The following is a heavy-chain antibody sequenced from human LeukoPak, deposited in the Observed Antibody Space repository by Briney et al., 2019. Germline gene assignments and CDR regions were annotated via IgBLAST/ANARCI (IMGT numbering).Heavy chain of an antibody. J-gene: IGHJ4*02. Sequence: PGGSLRLSCAASGFTFSSYGMHWVRQAPGKGLEWVAFIRYDGSNKYYADSVKGRFTISRDNSKNTLYLQMNSLRAEDTAVYYCAKDPGWHYGDYYFDYWGQGTLVTVSS. CDR1: GFTFSSYG. V-gene: IGHV3-30*02. CDR3: AKDPGWHYGDYYFDY. CDR2: IRYDGSNK. D-gene: IGHD4-17*01.